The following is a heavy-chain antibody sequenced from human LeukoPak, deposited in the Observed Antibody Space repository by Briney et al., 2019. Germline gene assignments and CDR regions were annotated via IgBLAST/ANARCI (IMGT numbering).Heavy chain of an antibody. CDR1: GFTVSSSY. D-gene: IGHD4-23*01. V-gene: IGHV3-23*01. Sequence: GGSLRLSCAASGFTVSSSYMTWVRQAPGKGLEWVSVISGSGGSISYADSVKGRFTISRDNSKNTLYLQMNSLRAEDTALYYCAKDRLSTPTAPRFDPWGQGTQVTVSS. CDR3: AKDRLSTPTAPRFDP. J-gene: IGHJ5*02. CDR2: ISGSGGSI.